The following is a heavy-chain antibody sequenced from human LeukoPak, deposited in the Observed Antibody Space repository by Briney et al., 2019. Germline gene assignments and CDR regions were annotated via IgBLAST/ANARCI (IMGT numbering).Heavy chain of an antibody. CDR1: GFTFRSYN. V-gene: IGHV3-21*01. CDR3: ARGPSIAVLDY. CDR2: ISSSSSYI. J-gene: IGHJ4*02. D-gene: IGHD6-19*01. Sequence: GGSLRLSCAASGFTFRSYNMNWVRQAPGKGLEWVSSISSSSSYIYFADSMKGRFTISRDNAKNSLYLQMNSLRAEDTAVYYCARGPSIAVLDYWGQGTLVTVSS.